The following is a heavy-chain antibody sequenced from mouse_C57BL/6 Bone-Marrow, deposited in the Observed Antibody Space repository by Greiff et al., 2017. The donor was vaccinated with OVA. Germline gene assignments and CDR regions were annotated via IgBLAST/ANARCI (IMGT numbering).Heavy chain of an antibody. V-gene: IGHV1-50*01. Sequence: QVQLQQPGAELVKPGASVKLSCKASGYTFTSYWMQWVKQRPGQGLEWIGEIDPSDSYTNYHQKFKGKATLTVDTSSSTAYMQLSSLTSEDSAVYYCARSLYYGSSYRFAYWGQGTLVTVSA. CDR1: GYTFTSYW. CDR2: IDPSDSYT. CDR3: ARSLYYGSSYRFAY. J-gene: IGHJ3*01. D-gene: IGHD1-1*01.